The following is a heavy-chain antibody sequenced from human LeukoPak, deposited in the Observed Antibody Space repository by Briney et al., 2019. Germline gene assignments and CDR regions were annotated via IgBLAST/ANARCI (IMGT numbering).Heavy chain of an antibody. CDR1: GFTFSSYA. CDR2: ISGSGGST. J-gene: IGHJ4*02. V-gene: IGHV3-23*01. CDR3: AKDVNYDSSGYLNGGFDY. D-gene: IGHD3-22*01. Sequence: HAGGSLRLSCAASGFTFSSYAMSWVRQAPGKGLEWVSAISGSGGSTYYADSVKGRFTISRDNSKNTLYLQMNSLRAEDTALYYCAKDVNYDSSGYLNGGFDYWGQGTLVTVSS.